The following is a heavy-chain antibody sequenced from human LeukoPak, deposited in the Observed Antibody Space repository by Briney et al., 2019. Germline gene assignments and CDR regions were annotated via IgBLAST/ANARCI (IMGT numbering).Heavy chain of an antibody. Sequence: PSETLSLTRTVSGGTISRYYWSWIRQPAGKGLEWIGRIYATGSTNYNPSLKSRVTMSVDRSKNQFSLNLTSVTAADTALYYCAREADCGGECYSWNYYYYMDVWGKGTTVTVSS. CDR1: GGTISRYY. CDR2: IYATGST. CDR3: AREADCGGECYSWNYYYYMDV. V-gene: IGHV4-4*07. J-gene: IGHJ6*03. D-gene: IGHD2-21*01.